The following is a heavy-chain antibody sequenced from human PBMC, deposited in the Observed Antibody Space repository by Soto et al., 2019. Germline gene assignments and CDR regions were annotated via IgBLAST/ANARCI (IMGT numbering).Heavy chain of an antibody. J-gene: IGHJ4*02. D-gene: IGHD2-2*01. CDR2: IYYSGST. CDR1: GGSISSGDYY. V-gene: IGHV4-30-4*01. CDR3: ARGYQRSHFDY. Sequence: SETLSLTCTVSGGSISSGDYYWSWIRQPPGKGLEWIGYIYYSGSTYYNPSLKSRVTISVDTSKNQFSLKLSSVTAADTAVYYYARGYQRSHFDYWGQGTLVTVSS.